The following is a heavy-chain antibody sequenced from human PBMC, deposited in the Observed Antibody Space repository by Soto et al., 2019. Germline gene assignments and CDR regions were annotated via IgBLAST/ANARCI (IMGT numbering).Heavy chain of an antibody. CDR1: GYSFITYG. Sequence: QVQLVQSGAEVKKPGASVMVSCKGSGYSFITYGMSWVRQAPGQGLGWVGWISTYNGNTKYVESLQGRVTMTTDTTTSTAYMELRSLRSDDTAVYYCARGTTDYYDKSGDYCLDYWGQGTLVTVSP. CDR2: ISTYNGNT. D-gene: IGHD3-22*01. CDR3: ARGTTDYYDKSGDYCLDY. V-gene: IGHV1-18*01. J-gene: IGHJ4*02.